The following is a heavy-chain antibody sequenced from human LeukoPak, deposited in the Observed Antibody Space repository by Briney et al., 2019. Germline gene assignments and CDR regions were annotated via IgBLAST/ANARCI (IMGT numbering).Heavy chain of an antibody. CDR2: IYPGDSDT. Sequence: GESLKISCKGSGYSFTSYWIGWVRQMPGKGLELMGIIYPGDSDTTYSPSFQGQVTISADKSISTAYLQWSSLKASDTAMYYCVAGTYSYYFDFWGQGTLVTVSS. CDR1: GYSFTSYW. V-gene: IGHV5-51*01. CDR3: VAGTYSYYFDF. J-gene: IGHJ4*02. D-gene: IGHD3-10*01.